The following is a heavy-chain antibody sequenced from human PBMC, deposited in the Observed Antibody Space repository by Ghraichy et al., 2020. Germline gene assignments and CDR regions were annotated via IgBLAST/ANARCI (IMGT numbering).Heavy chain of an antibody. J-gene: IGHJ4*02. Sequence: GESLNISCAASGFTFSSYWMSWVRQAPGKGLEWVANIKQDGSEKYYVDSVKGRFTISRDNAKNSLYLQMDSLRVEDTAVYYCARGRYSCDYWGQGTLVTVSS. V-gene: IGHV3-7*01. D-gene: IGHD2-15*01. CDR3: ARGRYSCDY. CDR2: IKQDGSEK. CDR1: GFTFSSYW.